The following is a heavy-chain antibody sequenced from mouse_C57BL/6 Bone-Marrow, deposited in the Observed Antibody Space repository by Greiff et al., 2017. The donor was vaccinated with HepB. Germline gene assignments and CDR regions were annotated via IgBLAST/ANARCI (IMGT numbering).Heavy chain of an antibody. CDR3: ARDYYGYYYAMDY. V-gene: IGHV3-6*01. D-gene: IGHD1-1*01. CDR1: GYSITSGYY. J-gene: IGHJ4*01. Sequence: ESGPGLVKPSQSLSLTCSVTGYSITSGYYWNWIRQFPGNKLEWMGYIGYDGSNNYNPSLKNRISITRDKSKNQFLLKLNYVTTEDTATYYCARDYYGYYYAMDYWGQGTSVTVSS. CDR2: IGYDGSN.